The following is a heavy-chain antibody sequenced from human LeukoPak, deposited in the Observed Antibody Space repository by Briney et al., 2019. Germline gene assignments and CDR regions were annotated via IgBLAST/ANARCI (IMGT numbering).Heavy chain of an antibody. V-gene: IGHV3-73*01. Sequence: PGGSLRLSCAASGFTFSGPAIHWVRQSSGKALEWVGQIDKKDKGYATATAYAASVKGRFTISRDDSITTAYLQMKSLQTEDTALYYCTRDSGTYNWFAPWGQGTLVTVSS. J-gene: IGHJ5*02. CDR1: GFTFSGPA. CDR2: IDKKDKGYATAT. CDR3: TRDSGTYNWFAP. D-gene: IGHD1-26*01.